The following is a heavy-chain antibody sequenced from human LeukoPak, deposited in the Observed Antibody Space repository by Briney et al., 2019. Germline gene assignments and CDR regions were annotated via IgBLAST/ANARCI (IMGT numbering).Heavy chain of an antibody. V-gene: IGHV3-66*01. Sequence: PGGSLRLSCAASGFTFSTYAMSWVRQAPGKGLEWVSLIYSGGSTYYVDSVKGRFTISRDNSKNTLYLQMNSLRAEDTAVYYCASRDKGYYYGMDVWGQGTTVTVSS. D-gene: IGHD5-24*01. J-gene: IGHJ6*02. CDR1: GFTFSTYA. CDR3: ASRDKGYYYGMDV. CDR2: IYSGGST.